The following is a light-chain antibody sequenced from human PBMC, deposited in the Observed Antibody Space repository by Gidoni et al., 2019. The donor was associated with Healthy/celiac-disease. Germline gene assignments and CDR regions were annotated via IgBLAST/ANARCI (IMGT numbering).Light chain of an antibody. CDR2: AAS. CDR1: QSISSY. V-gene: IGKV1-39*01. J-gene: IGKJ4*01. CDR3: QQSYSTPLT. Sequence: DIQMTQSPSSLSASVGDRVTITCRASQSISSYLYWYQQKPGKAPKLLIYAASSLQSGVPSRFSGSGSWTDFTLTISSLQPEDFATYYCQQSYSTPLTFXGXTKVXIK.